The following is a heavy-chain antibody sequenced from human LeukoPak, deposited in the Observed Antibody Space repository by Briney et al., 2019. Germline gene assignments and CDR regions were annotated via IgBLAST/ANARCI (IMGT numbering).Heavy chain of an antibody. J-gene: IGHJ4*02. V-gene: IGHV4-39*01. CDR3: ARHGGYSYGHQEERGY. Sequence: SETLSLTCTVSGGSISSSSYYWGWIRQPPGKGLEWIGSIYYSGSTYYNPSLKSRVTISVDTSKNQFSLKLSSVTAADTAVYYCARHGGYSYGHQEERGYWGQGTLVTVSS. D-gene: IGHD5-18*01. CDR2: IYYSGST. CDR1: GGSISSSSYY.